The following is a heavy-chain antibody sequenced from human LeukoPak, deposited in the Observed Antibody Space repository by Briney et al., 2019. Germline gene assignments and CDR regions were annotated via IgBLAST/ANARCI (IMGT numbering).Heavy chain of an antibody. D-gene: IGHD3-10*01. J-gene: IGHJ4*02. CDR3: AKVRGAQYYFDY. Sequence: GGSLRVSCAASGFSFSSYGMHWVRQAPGKGLEWVAFIRYDGSNKYYADSVKGRFTISRDNSKNTLYLQMNSLSAEDTAVYYCAKVRGAQYYFDYWGQGTWSPSPQ. CDR2: IRYDGSNK. V-gene: IGHV3-30*02. CDR1: GFSFSSYG.